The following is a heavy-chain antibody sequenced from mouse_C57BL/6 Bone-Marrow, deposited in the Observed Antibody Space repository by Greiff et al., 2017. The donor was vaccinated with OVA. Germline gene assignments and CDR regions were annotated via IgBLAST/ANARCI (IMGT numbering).Heavy chain of an antibody. CDR3: AIATVVARGGDWYFDV. J-gene: IGHJ1*03. CDR1: GYTFTTYP. Sequence: VRLQQSGAELVKPGASVKMSCKASGYTFTTYPIEWMKQNHGKSLEWIGNFHPYNDDTKYNEKFKGKATLTVEKSSSTVYLELSRLTSDDSAVYYCAIATVVARGGDWYFDVWGTGTTVTVSS. V-gene: IGHV1-47*01. D-gene: IGHD1-1*01. CDR2: FHPYNDDT.